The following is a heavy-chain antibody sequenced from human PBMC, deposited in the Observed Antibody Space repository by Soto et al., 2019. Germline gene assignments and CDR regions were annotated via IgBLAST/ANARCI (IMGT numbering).Heavy chain of an antibody. V-gene: IGHV6-1*01. CDR2: TYYRSKWYS. CDR1: GDSVSSTSAA. Sequence: SQTLSLTCAISGDSVSSTSAAWSWIRPSPSRGLEWLGRTYYRSKWYSDYAVSVKSRITINPDTSKNQFSLQLNSVTPEDTAVYYCARGSYYSGWVWGQGTLVTSPQ. J-gene: IGHJ4*02. CDR3: ARGSYYSGWV. D-gene: IGHD6-19*01.